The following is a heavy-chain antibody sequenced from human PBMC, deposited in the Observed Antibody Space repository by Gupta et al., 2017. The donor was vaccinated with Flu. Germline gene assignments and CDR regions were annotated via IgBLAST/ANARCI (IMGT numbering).Heavy chain of an antibody. CDR2: IGGNGEPI. Sequence: APGKWLEWVSHIGGNGEPIYYRDYVKGRFTIYRDEARNSLFLQMNSLRGEDTAVNYCAKKQLGFLGRYYCMDVWGIGTTVTVSS. D-gene: IGHD3-3*01. CDR3: AKKQLGFLGRYYCMDV. V-gene: IGHV3-48*03. J-gene: IGHJ6*03.